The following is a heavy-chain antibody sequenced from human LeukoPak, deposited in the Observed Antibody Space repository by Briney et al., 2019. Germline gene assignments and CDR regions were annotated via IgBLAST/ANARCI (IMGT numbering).Heavy chain of an antibody. Sequence: SETLSLTCTVSGGSISSYYWSWVRQPPGKGLEWIGEINHSGSTNYNPSLKSRVTISVDTSKNQFSLKLSSVTAADTAVYYCARVDSGGSYSYYYYGMDVWGQGTTVTVSS. V-gene: IGHV4-34*01. J-gene: IGHJ6*02. CDR2: INHSGST. CDR1: GGSISSYY. CDR3: ARVDSGGSYSYYYYGMDV. D-gene: IGHD2-15*01.